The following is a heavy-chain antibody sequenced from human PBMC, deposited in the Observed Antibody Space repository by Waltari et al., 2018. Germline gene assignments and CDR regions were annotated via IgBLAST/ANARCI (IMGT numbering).Heavy chain of an antibody. D-gene: IGHD3-10*01. V-gene: IGHV3-53*01. CDR3: ARGNTKYGMDV. J-gene: IGHJ6*02. CDR2: LYPAGNT. CDR1: SFNVSSYY. Sequence: EVQLVESGGHLIQPGGSLRLSCAASSFNVSSYYMNWVRQAPGKGLGWVSILYPAGNTYYADSVKGRFTFSRDNSKNTLYLQMNSLRAEDTAVYYCARGNTKYGMDVWGQGTTVTVSS.